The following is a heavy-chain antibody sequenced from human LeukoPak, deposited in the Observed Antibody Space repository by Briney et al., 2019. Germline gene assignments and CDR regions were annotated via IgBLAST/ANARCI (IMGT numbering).Heavy chain of an antibody. CDR2: IYSSGST. V-gene: IGHV4-61*02. D-gene: IGHD3-16*01. J-gene: IGHJ5*02. CDR3: ARGEIYDYVWGSHPNWFDP. CDR1: GGSISSGSYY. Sequence: SQTLSLTCTVSGGSISSGSYYWSWIRQPAGKGLEWIGRIYSSGSTNYNPSLKSRVTISLDTSKNQFSLKLSSVTAADTAVYYCARGEIYDYVWGSHPNWFDPWGQGTLVTVSS.